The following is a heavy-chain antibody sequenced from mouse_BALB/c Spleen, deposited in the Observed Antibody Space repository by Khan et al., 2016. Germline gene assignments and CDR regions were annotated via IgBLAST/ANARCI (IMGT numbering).Heavy chain of an antibody. V-gene: IGHV3-2*02. CDR2: ISYSGST. J-gene: IGHJ3*01. Sequence: EVKLEVSGPGLVKPSQSLSLTCTVTGYSITSDYAWNWIRQFPGNKLEWMGYISYSGSTSYNPSLKSRISITRDTSKNQFFLQLNSVTTEDTATYYCARGGLAQAWFAYWGQGTLVTVST. D-gene: IGHD3-3*01. CDR1: GYSITSDYA. CDR3: ARGGLAQAWFAY.